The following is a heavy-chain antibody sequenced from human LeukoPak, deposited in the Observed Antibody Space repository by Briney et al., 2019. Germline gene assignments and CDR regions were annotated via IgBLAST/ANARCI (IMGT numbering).Heavy chain of an antibody. Sequence: SETLSLTCAVYGGSFSGYYWSWIRQPPGKGLEWIGEINHSGSTNYNPSLKSRVTISVDTSKNQFSLKLSSVTAADTAVYYCARGHMDFWSGYSYGSGSYYIRAFDYWGQGTLVTVSS. CDR2: INHSGST. CDR1: GGSFSGYY. J-gene: IGHJ4*02. V-gene: IGHV4-34*01. CDR3: ARGHMDFWSGYSYGSGSYYIRAFDY. D-gene: IGHD3-10*01.